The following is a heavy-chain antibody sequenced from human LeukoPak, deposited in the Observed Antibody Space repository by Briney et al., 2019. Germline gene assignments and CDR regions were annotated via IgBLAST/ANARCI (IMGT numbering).Heavy chain of an antibody. CDR1: GFTFHDHG. V-gene: IGHV3-30*03. Sequence: GTSLRLSCAASGFTFHDHGMDWVRQAPGKGLEWVAVIAADGGVKQYADFVKGRFSLSRDNSKNTLFLQMNGLTVEDTAVYYCARADCGRTSCHFDYWGQGTLVTVSS. J-gene: IGHJ4*02. CDR2: IAADGGVK. D-gene: IGHD2-2*01. CDR3: ARADCGRTSCHFDY.